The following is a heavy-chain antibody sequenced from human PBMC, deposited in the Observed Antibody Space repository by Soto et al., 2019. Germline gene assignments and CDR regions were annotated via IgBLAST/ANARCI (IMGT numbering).Heavy chain of an antibody. J-gene: IGHJ5*02. Sequence: SETLSLTCNMSGGSYSISTYSWSWIRQPPGKALQWIGFTYQSGVTSYNPSLASRVSISLDRSNNQCSLKLKSVTAADTAVYFCAGMPYTSGLRFDPWGPGTLVTVSS. V-gene: IGHV4-30-2*01. D-gene: IGHD6-19*01. CDR3: AGMPYTSGLRFDP. CDR2: TYQSGVT. CDR1: GGSYSISTYS.